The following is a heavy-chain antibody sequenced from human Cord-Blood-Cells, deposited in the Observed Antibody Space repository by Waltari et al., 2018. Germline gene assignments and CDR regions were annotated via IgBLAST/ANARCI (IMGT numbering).Heavy chain of an antibody. Sequence: QVQLVQSGAEVKKPGSSVKVSCTASGGPFSSHAISWVRPAPGQGLEWMGGIIPIFGTANYAQKFQGRVTITADESTSTAYMELSSLRSEDTAVYYCASGYCTNGVCYDAFDIWGQGTMVTVSS. V-gene: IGHV1-69*01. CDR2: IIPIFGTA. CDR3: ASGYCTNGVCYDAFDI. J-gene: IGHJ3*02. CDR1: GGPFSSHA. D-gene: IGHD2-8*01.